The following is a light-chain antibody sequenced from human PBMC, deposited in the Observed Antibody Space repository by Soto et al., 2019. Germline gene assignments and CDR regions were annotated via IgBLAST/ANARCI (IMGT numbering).Light chain of an antibody. V-gene: IGLV1-40*01. CDR1: SSNIGAGYD. J-gene: IGLJ1*01. Sequence: QPVLTQPPSVSGAPGQRVTISCTGSSSNIGAGYDVHWYQRLPGTAPKVLIYGNNNRPSGVPDRFSGSKSGTSASLAITGLQAEDEADYYCQSYDSSLSGSYVFGTGTKV. CDR3: QSYDSSLSGSYV. CDR2: GNN.